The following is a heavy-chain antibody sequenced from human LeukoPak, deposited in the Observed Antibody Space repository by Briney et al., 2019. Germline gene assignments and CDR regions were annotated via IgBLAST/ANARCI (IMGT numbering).Heavy chain of an antibody. D-gene: IGHD5-18*01. CDR3: ARAMEGYSYGFGVY. V-gene: IGHV3-30*04. J-gene: IGHJ4*02. CDR2: ISYDGSNK. CDR1: GFTFTNYA. Sequence: PGGSLRLSCAASGFTFTNYAMHWVRQAPGKGLEWVAVISYDGSNKYYADSVKGRFTISRDNSKNTLYLQMNSLRAEDAAVYYCARAMEGYSYGFGVYWGQGTLVTVSS.